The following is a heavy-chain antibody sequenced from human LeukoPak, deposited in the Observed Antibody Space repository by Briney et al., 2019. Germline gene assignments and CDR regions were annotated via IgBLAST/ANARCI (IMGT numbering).Heavy chain of an antibody. CDR1: GYTFTSYG. D-gene: IGHD3-22*01. CDR2: INPNSGGT. J-gene: IGHJ4*02. V-gene: IGHV1-2*02. Sequence: ASVKVSCKASGYTFTSYGISWVRQAPGQGLEWMGWINPNSGGTNYAQKFQGRVTMTRDTSISTAYMELSGLRSDDTAVYYCARAEYYYHSSGLKGLPCDYWGQGTQVTVSS. CDR3: ARAEYYYHSSGLKGLPCDY.